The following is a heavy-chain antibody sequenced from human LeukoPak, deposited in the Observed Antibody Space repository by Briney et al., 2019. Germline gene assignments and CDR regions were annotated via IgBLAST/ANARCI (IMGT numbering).Heavy chain of an antibody. Sequence: SGTLSLTCTVTRAAVSRHKGSMVREPPGKGLEWIGYVSYSGGTNYNPSLKSRVTISLDTSKDQFSLRLNSVTAADTAVYYCARLSTYYDFWSPLDYWGQGTLVTVSS. V-gene: IGHV4-59*02. CDR2: VSYSGGT. J-gene: IGHJ4*02. CDR3: ARLSTYYDFWSPLDY. CDR1: RAAVSRHK. D-gene: IGHD3-3*01.